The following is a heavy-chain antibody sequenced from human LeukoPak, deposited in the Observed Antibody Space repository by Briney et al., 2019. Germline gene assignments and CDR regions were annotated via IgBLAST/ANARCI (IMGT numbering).Heavy chain of an antibody. Sequence: GESLKISCKGSGYSFTSYWIGWVRQMPGKGLEWMGIIYPGGSDTRYSPSFQGQVTISADKSISTAYLQWSSLKASDTAMYYCARLRGGNTVAVAGNWFDPWGQGTLVTVSS. CDR2: IYPGGSDT. CDR1: GYSFTSYW. D-gene: IGHD6-19*01. J-gene: IGHJ5*02. V-gene: IGHV5-51*01. CDR3: ARLRGGNTVAVAGNWFDP.